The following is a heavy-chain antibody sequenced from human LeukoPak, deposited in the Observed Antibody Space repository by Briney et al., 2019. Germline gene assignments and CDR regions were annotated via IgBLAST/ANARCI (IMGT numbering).Heavy chain of an antibody. CDR1: GFTFSSYE. Sequence: GGSLRLSCAASGFTFSSYEMNWVRQAPGKGLEWVSYISSSGSTIYYADSVKGRFTISRDNAKNSLYLQMNSLRVEDTAVYYCACLIVGATPSFDYWGQGTLVTVSS. D-gene: IGHD1-26*01. CDR3: ACLIVGATPSFDY. V-gene: IGHV3-48*03. J-gene: IGHJ4*02. CDR2: ISSSGSTI.